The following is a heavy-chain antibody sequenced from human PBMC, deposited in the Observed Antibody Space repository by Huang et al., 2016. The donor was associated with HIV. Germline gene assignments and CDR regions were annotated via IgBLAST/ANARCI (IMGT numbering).Heavy chain of an antibody. CDR1: IFTFSNYA. CDR2: ISYDGSNK. D-gene: IGHD5-12*01. V-gene: IGHV3-30-3*01. Sequence: QVQLVESGGGVVKPGRSLRLSCAASIFTFSNYAMHWVRQAPGKGLEWVAVISYDGSNKYSAASVKGRFTISRDNSKNTLYLQMNSLRAEDTAVYYCARDLWLRDLYYYYYMDVWGKGTTVTVSS. J-gene: IGHJ6*03. CDR3: ARDLWLRDLYYYYYMDV.